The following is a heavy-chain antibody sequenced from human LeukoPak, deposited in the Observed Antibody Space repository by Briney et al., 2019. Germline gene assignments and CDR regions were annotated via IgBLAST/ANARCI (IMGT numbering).Heavy chain of an antibody. CDR2: IYYSGST. CDR3: ARHLRITRGVFDY. Sequence: PSETLSLTCAVYGGSFSGYYWSWIRQPPGKGLEWIGYIYYSGSTNYNPSLKSRVTISVDTSKNQFSLKLSSVTAADTAVYYCARHLRITRGVFDYWGQGTLVTVSS. CDR1: GGSFSGYY. D-gene: IGHD3-10*01. J-gene: IGHJ4*02. V-gene: IGHV4-59*08.